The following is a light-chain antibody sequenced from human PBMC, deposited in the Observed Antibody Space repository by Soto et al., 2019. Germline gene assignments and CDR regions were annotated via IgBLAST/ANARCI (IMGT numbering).Light chain of an antibody. Sequence: VVLTQSPASLSVSPGDRATLSCRASESVTTNLAWYQQKPGQSPRLLIYGASNRAAGIPARFSGSRSGTEFTLTISSLQSADFAVYYCQQYNKWPSTVGQGTKVDSK. CDR3: QQYNKWPST. V-gene: IGKV3-15*01. CDR2: GAS. J-gene: IGKJ1*01. CDR1: ESVTTN.